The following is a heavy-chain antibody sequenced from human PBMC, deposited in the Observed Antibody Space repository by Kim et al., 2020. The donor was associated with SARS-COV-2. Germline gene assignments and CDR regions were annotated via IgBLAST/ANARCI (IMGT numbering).Heavy chain of an antibody. D-gene: IGHD5-12*01. Sequence: GGSLRLSCAASGFTFSSYEMNWVRQAPGKGLEWVSYISSSGSTIYYADSVKGRFTISRDNAKNSLYLQMNSQRAEDTAVYYCARGYSGYDALDAFDIWGQGTMVTVSS. J-gene: IGHJ3*02. CDR3: ARGYSGYDALDAFDI. CDR1: GFTFSSYE. CDR2: ISSSGSTI. V-gene: IGHV3-48*03.